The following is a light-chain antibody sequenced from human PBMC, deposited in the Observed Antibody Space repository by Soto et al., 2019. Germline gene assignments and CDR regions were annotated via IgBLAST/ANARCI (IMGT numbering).Light chain of an antibody. V-gene: IGKV3-15*01. CDR2: AAS. CDR1: QSISSN. Sequence: EIVLTQSPGTLSLSPGERATLSCRASQSISSNLAWYQQKPGQAPRLLIYAASTRATGIPARFSGSGPGTDFTLTISSLQSEDFAVYYCQQYNNWPPWTFGQGTKVDIK. J-gene: IGKJ1*01. CDR3: QQYNNWPPWT.